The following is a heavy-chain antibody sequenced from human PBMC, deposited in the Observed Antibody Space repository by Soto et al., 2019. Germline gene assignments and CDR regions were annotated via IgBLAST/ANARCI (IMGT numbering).Heavy chain of an antibody. Sequence: GESLKISCTGVGYSITSYWIGWVRQKPGKGLEWMGIIYPGDSDTRYSPSLQGQVTISADKSITTAYLQWSSLKASDTAMYYCARGYCTTTICDPWFNPWGQGTLVTVSS. CDR1: GYSITSYW. D-gene: IGHD2-2*01. J-gene: IGHJ5*02. V-gene: IGHV5-51*01. CDR2: IYPGDSDT. CDR3: ARGYCTTTICDPWFNP.